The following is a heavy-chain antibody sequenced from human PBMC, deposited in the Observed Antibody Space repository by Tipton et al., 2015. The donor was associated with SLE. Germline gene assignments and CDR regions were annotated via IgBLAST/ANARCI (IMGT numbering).Heavy chain of an antibody. CDR3: ARDYGDFNWFDP. V-gene: IGHV4-38-2*02. D-gene: IGHD4-17*01. CDR2: IYHSGST. Sequence: LEWIGNIYHSGSTFYNPSLESRVTISVDTSKNHFSLKLSSVTAADTAIYYCARDYGDFNWFDPWGQGTLVIVSS. J-gene: IGHJ5*02.